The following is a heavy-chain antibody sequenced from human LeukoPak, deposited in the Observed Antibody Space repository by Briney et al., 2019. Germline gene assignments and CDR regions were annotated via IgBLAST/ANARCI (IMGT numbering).Heavy chain of an antibody. J-gene: IGHJ4*02. D-gene: IGHD6-13*01. CDR2: INHSGST. CDR1: GGSFSGYY. V-gene: IGHV4-34*01. CDR3: ASGYSRKLGC. Sequence: SETLSLTCAVYGGSFSGYYWSWIRQPPGKGLEWIGEINHSGSTNYNPSLKSRVTISVDTSKNQFSLKLSSVTAADTAVYYCASGYSRKLGCWGQGTLVTVSS.